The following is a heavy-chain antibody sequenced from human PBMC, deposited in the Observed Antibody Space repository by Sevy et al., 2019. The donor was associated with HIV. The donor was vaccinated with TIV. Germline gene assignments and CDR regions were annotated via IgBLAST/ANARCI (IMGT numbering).Heavy chain of an antibody. D-gene: IGHD6-13*01. Sequence: ASVKVSCKASGYTFTSYGISWVRQAPGQGLEWMGWISAYNGNTNYAQKLQGRVTMTTDTSTSTAYMELRSLRSNDTAVYYCARAVGSSSWYSFDYWGQGTLVTVSS. V-gene: IGHV1-18*01. CDR3: ARAVGSSSWYSFDY. CDR1: GYTFTSYG. J-gene: IGHJ4*02. CDR2: ISAYNGNT.